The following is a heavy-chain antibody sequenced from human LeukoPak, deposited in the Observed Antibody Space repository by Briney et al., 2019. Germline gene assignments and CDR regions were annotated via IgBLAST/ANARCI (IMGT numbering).Heavy chain of an antibody. CDR2: ISSSGSTI. J-gene: IGHJ6*02. D-gene: IGHD6-13*01. CDR3: ALAAAGTAYYYYYYGMYV. CDR1: GFTFSSYE. Sequence: GGSLRLSCAASGFTFSSYEMNWVRQAPGKGLEWVSYISSSGSTIYYADSVKGRFTISRDNAKNSLYLQMNSLRAEDTAVYYCALAAAGTAYYYYYYGMYVWGQGTTVTVS. V-gene: IGHV3-48*03.